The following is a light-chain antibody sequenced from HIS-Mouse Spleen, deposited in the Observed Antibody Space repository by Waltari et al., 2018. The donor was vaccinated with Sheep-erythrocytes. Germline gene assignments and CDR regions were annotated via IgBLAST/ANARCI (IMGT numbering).Light chain of an antibody. CDR1: SSDVGSYNL. CDR2: EGS. Sequence: QSALTQPASVSGSPGQSITISCTGTSSDVGSYNLVSWYQQHPGKAPKLMIYEGSKRPSGVANSFSGSKSCNTASRTISGLQAEDEADYYCCSYAGSSTPWVFGGGTKLTVL. J-gene: IGLJ3*02. V-gene: IGLV2-23*01. CDR3: CSYAGSSTPWV.